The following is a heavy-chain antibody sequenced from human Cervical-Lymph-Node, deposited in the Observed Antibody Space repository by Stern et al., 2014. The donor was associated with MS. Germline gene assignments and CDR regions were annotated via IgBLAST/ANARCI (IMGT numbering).Heavy chain of an antibody. J-gene: IGHJ6*02. D-gene: IGHD1-26*01. V-gene: IGHV3-33*01. CDR2: IWPDGSDK. CDR3: ARDLGGSYDFHYYGMDV. Sequence: VQLEESGGGVVQPGRSLRLSCAASGFTFSSFSIHWVRQAPGKGLEWSAVIWPDGSDKYYADSVKGRFTMSRDNSKNTLYLQMNSLRAEDTAVYYCARDLGGSYDFHYYGMDVWGQGTTVTGSS. CDR1: GFTFSSFS.